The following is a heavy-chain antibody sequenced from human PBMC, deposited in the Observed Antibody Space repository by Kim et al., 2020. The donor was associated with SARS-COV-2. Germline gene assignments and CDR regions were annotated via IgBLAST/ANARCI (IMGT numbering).Heavy chain of an antibody. Sequence: SETLSLTCTVSGGSISSSSYYWGWIRQPPGKGLEWIGSIYYSGSTYYNPSLKSRVTISVDTSKNQFSLKLSSVTAADTAVYYCARAPSGAIMITFGGVIYGWFDPWGQGTLVTVSS. CDR1: GGSISSSSYY. CDR3: ARAPSGAIMITFGGVIYGWFDP. D-gene: IGHD3-16*01. CDR2: IYYSGST. J-gene: IGHJ5*02. V-gene: IGHV4-39*07.